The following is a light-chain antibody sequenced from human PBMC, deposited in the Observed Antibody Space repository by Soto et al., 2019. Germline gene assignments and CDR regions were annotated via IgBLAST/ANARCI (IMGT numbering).Light chain of an antibody. J-gene: IGKJ1*01. Sequence: IVQRQPPFTLXACFPQIGIPTCRASQSVRSSLAWYQQQPGQXPXXXIYDAYNRATGITARFSGSGYGTELTLTSSRLQYEDCAVYYCEQYTHWWTFGDGTKVDI. CDR3: EQYTHWWT. CDR2: DAY. V-gene: IGKV3-15*01. CDR1: QSVRSS.